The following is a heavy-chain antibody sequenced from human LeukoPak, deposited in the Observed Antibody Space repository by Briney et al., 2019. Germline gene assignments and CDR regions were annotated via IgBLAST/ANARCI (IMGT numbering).Heavy chain of an antibody. D-gene: IGHD2-8*02. V-gene: IGHV4-39*07. CDR3: ARGRIVLVVYAMEFDY. CDR1: GGSISSSSYY. Sequence: PSETLSLTCTVSGGSISSSSYYWSWIRQPPGKGLEWIGEINHSGSTNYNPSLKSRVTISVDTSKNQFSLKLSSVTAADTAVYYCARGRIVLVVYAMEFDYWGQGTLVTVSS. J-gene: IGHJ4*02. CDR2: INHSGST.